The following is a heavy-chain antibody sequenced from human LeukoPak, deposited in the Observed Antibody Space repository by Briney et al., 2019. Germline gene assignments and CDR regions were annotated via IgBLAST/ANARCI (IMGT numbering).Heavy chain of an antibody. CDR1: GYTFTIYD. CDR3: ARTELTGYQTFDY. J-gene: IGHJ4*02. CDR2: ISAYNGNT. D-gene: IGHD3-9*01. V-gene: IGHV1-18*04. Sequence: ASVNVSCTASGYTFTIYDIRCVRQAPGQGLEGMGWISAYNGNTNYAQKLQGRVAMTTDTSTSTAYMELRSLRSDDTAVYYCARTELTGYQTFDYWGQGTLVTVSS.